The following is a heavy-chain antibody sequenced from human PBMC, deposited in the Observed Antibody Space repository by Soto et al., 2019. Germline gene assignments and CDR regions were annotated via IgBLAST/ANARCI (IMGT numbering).Heavy chain of an antibody. V-gene: IGHV4-31*03. CDR2: IYYSGST. CDR1: GGSISSGGYY. Sequence: SETLSLTCTVSGGSISSGGYYWSWIRQHPGKGLEWIGYIYYSGSTYYNPSLKSRVTISVDTSKNQFSLKLSSVTAADTAVYYCASQHYYDSSGYYVGYWGQGTLVTGSS. J-gene: IGHJ4*02. D-gene: IGHD3-22*01. CDR3: ASQHYYDSSGYYVGY.